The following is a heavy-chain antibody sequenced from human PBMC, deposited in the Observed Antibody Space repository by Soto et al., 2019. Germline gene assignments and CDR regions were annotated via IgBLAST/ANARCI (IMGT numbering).Heavy chain of an antibody. D-gene: IGHD3-3*01. J-gene: IGHJ4*02. Sequence: GGSLRLSCAASGFTFSSHAMGWVRQAPGKGLECVSGISGSGRTTFYADSVKGRFTVSRDNSKKTLFLQMNSLRAEDTAVYYCAKTPYDFWSSGQYFFDDWGQGTLVTVSS. V-gene: IGHV3-23*01. CDR3: AKTPYDFWSSGQYFFDD. CDR2: ISGSGRTT. CDR1: GFTFSSHA.